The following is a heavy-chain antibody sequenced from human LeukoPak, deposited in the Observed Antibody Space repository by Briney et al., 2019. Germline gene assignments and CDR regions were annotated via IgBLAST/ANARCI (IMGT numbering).Heavy chain of an antibody. Sequence: ASETLSLTCTVSGGSISSSSYYWGWIRQPPGKGLEWIGSIYYSGSTYYNPSLKSRVTISVDTSKNQFSLKLSSVTAADTAVYYCARVLADVEMVLPYYYYHYMDVWGKGTTVTVSS. D-gene: IGHD5-24*01. CDR2: IYYSGST. CDR1: GGSISSSSYY. J-gene: IGHJ6*03. CDR3: ARVLADVEMVLPYYYYHYMDV. V-gene: IGHV4-39*07.